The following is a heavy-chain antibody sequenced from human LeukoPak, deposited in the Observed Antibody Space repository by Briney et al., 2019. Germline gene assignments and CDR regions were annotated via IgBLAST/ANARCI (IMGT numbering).Heavy chain of an antibody. CDR1: GGSISSSSYY. J-gene: IGHJ4*02. CDR3: AREKGAVGLFDY. Sequence: PSETLSLTCTVSGGSISSSSYYWGWIRQPPGKGLEWIGSIYYSGSTYYNPSLKSRVTISVDTSKNQFSLKLSSVTAADTAVYYCAREKGAVGLFDYWGQGTLVTVSS. CDR2: IYYSGST. D-gene: IGHD6-19*01. V-gene: IGHV4-39*07.